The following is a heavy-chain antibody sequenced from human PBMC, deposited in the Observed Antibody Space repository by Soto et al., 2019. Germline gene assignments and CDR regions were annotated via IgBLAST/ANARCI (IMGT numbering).Heavy chain of an antibody. CDR3: ASRDPGTSVDY. CDR2: IYRTGST. Sequence: SETLSLTCAVSGSSFTSNDWWTWVRQPPGRGLEWIGEIYRTGSTNYNPSLKSRVTISLDKSENQFSLKVTSLTAADTAVYYCASRDPGTSVDYWGQGTLVTVSS. V-gene: IGHV4-4*02. J-gene: IGHJ4*02. D-gene: IGHD1-7*01. CDR1: GSSFTSNDW.